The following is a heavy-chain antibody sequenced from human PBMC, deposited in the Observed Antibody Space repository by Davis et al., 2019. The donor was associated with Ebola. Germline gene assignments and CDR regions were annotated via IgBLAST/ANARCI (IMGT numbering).Heavy chain of an antibody. CDR3: ARDYDYGDTDGMDV. D-gene: IGHD4-17*01. Sequence: SVKVSCKASGGTFSSYAISWVRQAPGQGLEWMGGIIPIFGTANYAQKFQGRVTITADESTSTAYMELSSLRSEDTAVYYCARDYDYGDTDGMDVWGQGTTVTVSS. V-gene: IGHV1-69*13. CDR1: GGTFSSYA. CDR2: IIPIFGTA. J-gene: IGHJ6*02.